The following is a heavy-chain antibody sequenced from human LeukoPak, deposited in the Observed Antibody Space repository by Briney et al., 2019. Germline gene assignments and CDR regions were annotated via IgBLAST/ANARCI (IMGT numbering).Heavy chain of an antibody. D-gene: IGHD3-10*01. CDR2: ITGSGPYM. CDR1: GFTFDDYA. CDR3: VRDVGAVRGEVYFDY. Sequence: TGGSLRLSCAASGFTFDDYAMHWVRQAPGKGLEWVSSITGSGPYMLYADSVKHRFTISRDNTKNLLYLEMNSLRAEDTAMYFCVRDVGAVRGEVYFDYWGQGTLVTVSS. V-gene: IGHV3-21*06. J-gene: IGHJ4*02.